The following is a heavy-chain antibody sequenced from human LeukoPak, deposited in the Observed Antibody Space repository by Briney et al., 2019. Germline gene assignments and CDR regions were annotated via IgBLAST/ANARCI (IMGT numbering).Heavy chain of an antibody. CDR3: ARDGIDSSSGISYYYYMAV. CDR1: GFTFRSNG. Sequence: GGSLRLSCAASGFTFRSNGMSWVRQAPGKGLEWVSCISGNGGSTYYADSVKGRFTISRDNSKNTLYLQMNSLRAEDTAVYYCARDGIDSSSGISYYYYMAVWGKGTTVTISS. CDR2: ISGNGGST. V-gene: IGHV3-23*01. J-gene: IGHJ6*03. D-gene: IGHD3-22*01.